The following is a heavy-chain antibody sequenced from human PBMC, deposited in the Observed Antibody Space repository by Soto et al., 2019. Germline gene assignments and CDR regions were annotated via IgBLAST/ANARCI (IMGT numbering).Heavy chain of an antibody. J-gene: IGHJ4*02. CDR2: IKQDGSET. CDR3: ARENYFDY. Sequence: EEQLVESGGGLVQPGGSLRLSCAGSGFIFSNFWMGWVRQAPGKRLEWVANIKQDGSETSYADSVRVRFTVFRDNARNSLFLHMNRLRAEDTAVYYCARENYFDYWGQGALVTVSS. CDR1: GFIFSNFW. V-gene: IGHV3-7*01.